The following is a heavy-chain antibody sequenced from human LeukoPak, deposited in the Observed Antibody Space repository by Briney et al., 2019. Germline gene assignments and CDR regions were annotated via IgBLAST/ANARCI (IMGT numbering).Heavy chain of an antibody. CDR3: ARDYVQDY. D-gene: IGHD3-16*01. CDR2: ISSSSSYI. J-gene: IGHJ4*02. V-gene: IGHV3-21*01. Sequence: KSGRSLRLACSASGFTFISYSINSVRHAPRKWLEWVSSISSSSSYIYYADSVKGRFTISRDNAKNSLYLQMNSLRDEDTAVYYCARDYVQDYWGQGTLVTVSS. CDR1: GFTFISYS.